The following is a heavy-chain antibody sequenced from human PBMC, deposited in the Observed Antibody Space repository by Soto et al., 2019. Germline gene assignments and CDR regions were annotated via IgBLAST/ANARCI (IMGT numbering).Heavy chain of an antibody. CDR1: GGSISSGDYY. Sequence: SETLSLTCTVSGGSISSGDYYWSWIRQPPGKGLEWIGYIYYSGSTYYNPSLKSRVTISVDTSKNQFSLKLSSVTAADTAVYYCARGPLGGGWWFDPWGQGTLVTVSS. V-gene: IGHV4-30-4*01. CDR2: IYYSGST. D-gene: IGHD2-15*01. CDR3: ARGPLGGGWWFDP. J-gene: IGHJ5*02.